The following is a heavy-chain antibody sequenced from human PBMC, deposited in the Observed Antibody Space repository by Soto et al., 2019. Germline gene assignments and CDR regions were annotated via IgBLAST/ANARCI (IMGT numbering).Heavy chain of an antibody. Sequence: PGGSLRLSCAASGFTFSSYWMHWVRQAQGKGLVWVSRINSDGSSTRYADSVKGRFTISRDNAKNTLYLQMKSLRAEDTAVYYCASIFANYYYYYMDVWGKGTTVTVSS. CDR1: GFTFSSYW. CDR2: INSDGSST. V-gene: IGHV3-74*01. CDR3: ASIFANYYYYYMDV. J-gene: IGHJ6*03.